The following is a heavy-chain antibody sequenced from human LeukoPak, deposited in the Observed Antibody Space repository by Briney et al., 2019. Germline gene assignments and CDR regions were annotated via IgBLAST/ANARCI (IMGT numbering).Heavy chain of an antibody. D-gene: IGHD3-3*01. J-gene: IGHJ4*02. CDR1: GFTVSNNY. Sequence: QPGGSLRLSCAASGFTVSNNYMSWVRQAPGKGLEWVSVIYSGGSTYYADSVKGRFTISRDNSKNTLYLQMNSLRAEDTAVYYCARDMIHYDFWSGYYPSPGFDHWGQGTLVTVSS. CDR2: IYSGGST. CDR3: ARDMIHYDFWSGYYPSPGFDH. V-gene: IGHV3-66*01.